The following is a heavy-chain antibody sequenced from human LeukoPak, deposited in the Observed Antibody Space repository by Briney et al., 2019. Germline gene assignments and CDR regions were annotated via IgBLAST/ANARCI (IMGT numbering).Heavy chain of an antibody. CDR2: IYYSGST. D-gene: IGHD3-16*01. Sequence: SETLSLTCTVSGGSISSHYWSWIRQPPGKGLEWIGYIYYSGSTNYNPSLKSRVTISVDTSKNQFSLKLSSVTAADTAVYYCAGGEEARYFDLWGRGTLVTVSS. CDR1: GGSISSHY. CDR3: AGGEEARYFDL. V-gene: IGHV4-59*11. J-gene: IGHJ2*01.